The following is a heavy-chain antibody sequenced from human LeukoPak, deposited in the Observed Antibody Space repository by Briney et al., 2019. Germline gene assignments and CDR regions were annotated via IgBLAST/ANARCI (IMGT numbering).Heavy chain of an antibody. CDR1: GFIVSRNY. D-gene: IGHD3-16*01. CDR3: YGIHLGDSFDI. V-gene: IGHV3-53*01. CDR2: LSSKYET. J-gene: IGHJ3*02. Sequence: GGSLRLSCAASGFIVSRNYMGWVRQAPGRGLEWVSALSSKYETYYADSVKGRFTISRDNSENTLYLQMNALRAEDTALYYCYGIHLGDSFDIWGRGTMVIVFS.